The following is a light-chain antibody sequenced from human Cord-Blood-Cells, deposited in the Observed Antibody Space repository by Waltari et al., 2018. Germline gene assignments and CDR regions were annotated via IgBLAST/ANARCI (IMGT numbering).Light chain of an antibody. Sequence: QSALTQPASVSGSPGPSITLSCTGTSSDAGGYNSVSWYQQHPGKAPKLMIYDVSNRPSGVSNRFSGSKSGNTASLTISGLQAEDEADYYCSSYTSSSPVVFGGGTKLTVL. CDR3: SSYTSSSPVV. CDR2: DVS. V-gene: IGLV2-14*01. CDR1: SSDAGGYNS. J-gene: IGLJ2*01.